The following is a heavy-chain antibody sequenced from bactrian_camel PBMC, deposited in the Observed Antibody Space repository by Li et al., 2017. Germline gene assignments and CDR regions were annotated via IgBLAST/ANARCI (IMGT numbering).Heavy chain of an antibody. CDR3: ATRSYCTTTSASGFNY. D-gene: IGHD2*01. CDR2: ILLRGDDT. Sequence: QVQLVESGGGSVQAGGSLRLSCAASEYSYGSDCMGWFRQAPGKEREGVAAILLRGDDTAYADAVKGRFTISQDATKDTVHLQMNSLKPEDTAMYYCATRSYCTTTSASGFNYWGHGTQVTVS. CDR1: EYSYGSDC. J-gene: IGHJ4*01. V-gene: IGHV3-3*01.